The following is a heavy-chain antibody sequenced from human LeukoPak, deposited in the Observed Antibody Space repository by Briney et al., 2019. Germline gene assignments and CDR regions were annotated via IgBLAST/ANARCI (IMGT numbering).Heavy chain of an antibody. J-gene: IGHJ4*02. Sequence: ASVKVSCKASGGAFSSYAISWVRQAPGQGLEWMGGIIPIFGTANYAQKFQGRVTITTDESTSTAYMELSSLRSEDTAVYYCARGIKVGSGSYYFDYWGQGTLVTVSS. CDR3: ARGIKVGSGSYYFDY. CDR2: IIPIFGTA. V-gene: IGHV1-69*05. CDR1: GGAFSSYA. D-gene: IGHD3-10*01.